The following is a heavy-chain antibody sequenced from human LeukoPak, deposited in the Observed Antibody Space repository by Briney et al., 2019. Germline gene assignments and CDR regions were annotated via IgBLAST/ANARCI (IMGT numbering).Heavy chain of an antibody. D-gene: IGHD5-18*01. V-gene: IGHV3-53*01. CDR1: GFTVSSNY. Sequence: GGSLRLSCAASGFTVSSNYMSWVRQAPGKGLEWVSVIYSGGSTYYADSVKGRFTISRDNSKNTLYLQMNSLGAEDTAVYYCATHPGDTSYGFDYWGQGTLVTVSS. CDR3: ATHPGDTSYGFDY. J-gene: IGHJ4*02. CDR2: IYSGGST.